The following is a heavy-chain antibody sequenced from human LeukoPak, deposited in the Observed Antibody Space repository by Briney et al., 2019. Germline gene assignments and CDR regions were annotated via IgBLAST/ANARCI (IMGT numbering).Heavy chain of an antibody. CDR1: GYTFTSYF. D-gene: IGHD3-22*01. CDR2: INTSGGST. J-gene: IGHJ1*01. V-gene: IGHV1-46*01. CDR3: ARAHYYDSSDYGGIEH. Sequence: ASVMVSCKASGYTFTSYFMHWVRQAPGQGLEWMGIINTSGGSTNYAQKFQGRVTMTRDTSTSTVYMELSSLRSEDTAVYYCARAHYYDSSDYGGIEHWGQGTLVTVSS.